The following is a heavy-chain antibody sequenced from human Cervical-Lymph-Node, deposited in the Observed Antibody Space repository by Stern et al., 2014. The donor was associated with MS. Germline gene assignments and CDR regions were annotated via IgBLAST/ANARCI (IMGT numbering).Heavy chain of an antibody. J-gene: IGHJ3*02. CDR1: GYTFSSYY. D-gene: IGHD1-26*01. Sequence: VQLVESGAEVKKPGASVKVSCKASGYTFSSYYMHWVRQAPGQGLEWMGIINPSGGSTRYAQKFQGRVTMTRDTSTSTVYMELSSQRSEDTAVYYCARSGSYSDAFDIWGQGTMVTVSS. CDR2: INPSGGST. V-gene: IGHV1-46*01. CDR3: ARSGSYSDAFDI.